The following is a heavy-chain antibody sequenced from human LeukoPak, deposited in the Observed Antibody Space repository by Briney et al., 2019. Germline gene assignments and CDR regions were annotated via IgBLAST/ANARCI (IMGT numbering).Heavy chain of an antibody. CDR3: AKDRSCSGSSCNVGS. V-gene: IGHV3-23*01. D-gene: IGHD2-15*01. J-gene: IGHJ3*01. Sequence: GGSLRLSCAASGFTFSSHGMSWVRQAPGKGLEWVSGISGSGGGTFYADSVRGRFTISRDNSKNTVYLQMNSLRAEDTAVYYCAKDRSCSGSSCNVGSWGQGTMVTVSS. CDR1: GFTFSSHG. CDR2: ISGSGGGT.